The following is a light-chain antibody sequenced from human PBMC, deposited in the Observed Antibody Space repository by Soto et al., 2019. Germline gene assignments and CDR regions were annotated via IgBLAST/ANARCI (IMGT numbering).Light chain of an antibody. Sequence: DIQMTQSPSSLSASIGDRVTVTCRASESIVGYLNWYQQQPGKAPKLLIYAATSPRTGVPSRFSGVRSGTEFTLTIDSLQPEDFATYYCQQSYTTPYTFGPGTQVDI. CDR2: AAT. V-gene: IGKV1-39*01. CDR3: QQSYTTPYT. CDR1: ESIVGY. J-gene: IGKJ3*01.